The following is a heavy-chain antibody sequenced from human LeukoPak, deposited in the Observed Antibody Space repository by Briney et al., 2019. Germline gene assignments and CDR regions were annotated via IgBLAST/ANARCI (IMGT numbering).Heavy chain of an antibody. CDR2: IYPGDSDT. CDR1: GYSFTSYW. D-gene: IGHD3-3*01. J-gene: IGHJ6*03. Sequence: GESLKISCKGSGYSFTSYWIGWVGQMPGKGLEWMGIIYPGDSDTRYSPSFQGQVTISADKSIGTAYLQWSSLKASDTAMYYCARTHYDFWSGYSYYYMDVWGKGTTVTVSS. CDR3: ARTHYDFWSGYSYYYMDV. V-gene: IGHV5-51*01.